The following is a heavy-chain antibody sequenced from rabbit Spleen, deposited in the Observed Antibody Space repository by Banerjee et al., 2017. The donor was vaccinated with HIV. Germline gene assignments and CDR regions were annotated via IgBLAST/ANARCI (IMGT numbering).Heavy chain of an antibody. Sequence: QEQLEESGGGLVKPGASLTLTCTASGFSISSSYFMCWVRQAPGKGLEWIACIYGGSSGSTYYANWPKGRFTISKASSTTVTLQMTSLTVADTATYFCARGYGYAMSRLDLWGQGTLVTVS. CDR1: GFSISSSYF. J-gene: IGHJ3*01. D-gene: IGHD6-1*01. V-gene: IGHV1S45*01. CDR2: IYGGSSGST. CDR3: ARGYGYAMSRLDL.